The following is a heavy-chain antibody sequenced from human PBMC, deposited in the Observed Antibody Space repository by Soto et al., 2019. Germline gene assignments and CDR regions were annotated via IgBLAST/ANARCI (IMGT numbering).Heavy chain of an antibody. CDR1: GGSISSSNW. D-gene: IGHD1-26*01. CDR2: IYHSGST. J-gene: IGHJ6*02. V-gene: IGHV4-4*02. Sequence: QVQLQESGPGLVKPSGTLALTCAVSGGSISSSNWWSWVRQPPGKGLEWIGEIYHSGSTNYNPSLKSRVTRSVDKSKNQFSLKLSSVTAADTAVYYCARVRGSYYYGMDVWGQGTTVTVSS. CDR3: ARVRGSYYYGMDV.